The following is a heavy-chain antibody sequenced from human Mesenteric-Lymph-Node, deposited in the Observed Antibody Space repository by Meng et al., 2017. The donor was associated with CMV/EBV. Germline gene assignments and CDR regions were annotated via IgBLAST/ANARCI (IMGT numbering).Heavy chain of an antibody. CDR3: ARGLHGRYCPGTCYPVDY. D-gene: IGHD2-8*02. Sequence: GSLRLSCTVSGYSISSGYYWGWIRQPPGKGLEWIGSIYHSGSTYYNPSLKSRVTISVDTSKNQFSLKLNSVTAADTAVYYCARGLHGRYCPGTCYPVDYWGQGTLVTVSS. V-gene: IGHV4-38-2*02. J-gene: IGHJ4*02. CDR1: GYSISSGYY. CDR2: IYHSGST.